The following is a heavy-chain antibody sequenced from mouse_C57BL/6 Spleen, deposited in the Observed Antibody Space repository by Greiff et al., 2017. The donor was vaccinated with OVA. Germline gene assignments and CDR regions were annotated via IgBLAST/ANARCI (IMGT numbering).Heavy chain of an antibody. D-gene: IGHD2-2*01. V-gene: IGHV1-82*01. CDR2: IYPGDGDT. Sequence: VQLQQSGPELVKPGASVKISCKASGYAFSSSWMNWVKQRPGKGLEWIGRIYPGDGDTNYNGKFKGKATLTADKSSSTAYMQLSSLTSEDSAVYVCAKNGYDGYYAMDYWGQGTSVTVSS. CDR1: GYAFSSSW. J-gene: IGHJ4*01. CDR3: AKNGYDGYYAMDY.